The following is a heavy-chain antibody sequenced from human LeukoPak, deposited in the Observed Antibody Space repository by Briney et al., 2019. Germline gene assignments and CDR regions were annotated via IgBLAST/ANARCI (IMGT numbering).Heavy chain of an antibody. Sequence: SETLSLTCAVYGGSFSGYYWSWIRQPPGKGLEWIGEINHSGSTNYNPSLKSRVTISVDTSKNQFSLKLSSVTAADTAVYYCARDYNWNFQSAFDYWGQGTLVTVSS. CDR2: INHSGST. CDR1: GGSFSGYY. V-gene: IGHV4-34*01. J-gene: IGHJ4*02. CDR3: ARDYNWNFQSAFDY. D-gene: IGHD1-7*01.